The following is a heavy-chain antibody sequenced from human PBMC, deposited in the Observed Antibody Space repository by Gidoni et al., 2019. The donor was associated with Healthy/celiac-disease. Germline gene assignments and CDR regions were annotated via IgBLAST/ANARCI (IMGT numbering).Heavy chain of an antibody. CDR2: IWYDGNKK. Sequence: QVQPVESGGGVVQPGRSLRLSCAAAGFTFSSYGLHWVRQAPGKGLEWVAVIWYDGNKKNYADSVKVRFTISRDNSEHTLYLQMNSLSAEDTAVYYCSRDRRRGYYDAWGQGTLVTVSS. J-gene: IGHJ4*02. D-gene: IGHD3-22*01. V-gene: IGHV3-33*01. CDR3: SRDRRRGYYDA. CDR1: GFTFSSYG.